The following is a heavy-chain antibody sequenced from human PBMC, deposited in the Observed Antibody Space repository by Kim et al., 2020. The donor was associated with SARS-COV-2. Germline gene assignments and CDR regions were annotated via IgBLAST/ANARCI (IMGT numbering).Heavy chain of an antibody. J-gene: IGHJ4*02. CDR2: IKQDGSAK. CDR3: ARWGGSFDY. D-gene: IGHD3-16*01. V-gene: IGHV3-7*01. Sequence: GGSLRLSCAAAEFTFSRYWMSWVRQAPGKGLEWVANIKQDGSAKYYVDSVKGRFTISRDNAKNSLHLQMNSLRAEDTAVYYCARWGGSFDYWGQGTLVTV. CDR1: EFTFSRYW.